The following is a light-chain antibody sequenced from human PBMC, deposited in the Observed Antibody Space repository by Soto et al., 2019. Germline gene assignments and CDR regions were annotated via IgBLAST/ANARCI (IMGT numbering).Light chain of an antibody. CDR3: AAWDDSLSGVV. J-gene: IGLJ2*01. CDR2: RNN. V-gene: IGLV1-47*01. Sequence: QSVLTQPPSASGTPGQRVTISCSGSSSNIGSNYVYWYQQLPGTAPKLLIYRNNQRPSGVPDRFSRSKSGTSASLAISGLRTEDEAEYYCAAWDDSLSGVVFGGGTKLTVL. CDR1: SSNIGSNY.